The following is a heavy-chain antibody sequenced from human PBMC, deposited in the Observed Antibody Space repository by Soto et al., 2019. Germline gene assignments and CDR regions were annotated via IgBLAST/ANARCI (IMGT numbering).Heavy chain of an antibody. D-gene: IGHD3-16*01. V-gene: IGHV3-64D*08. CDR2: IASHGSKS. J-gene: IGHJ6*02. CDR1: GFSFSSYA. Sequence: DVHLVESGGGLVQPGGSLRLSCSASGFSFSSYAMHWVRQAPGKGLEYVSVIASHGSKSFYAESVQGRFTISRDNSKNTLYLQMSRLRPDDTAVYYCVKDRTLNWAYPGMAVWGQGTRVAVS. CDR3: VKDRTLNWAYPGMAV.